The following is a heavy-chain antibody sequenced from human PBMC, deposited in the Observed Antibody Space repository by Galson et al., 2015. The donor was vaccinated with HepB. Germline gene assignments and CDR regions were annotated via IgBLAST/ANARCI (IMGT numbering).Heavy chain of an antibody. CDR2: ISYDGSNK. D-gene: IGHD6-19*01. CDR1: GFTFSNYG. J-gene: IGHJ4*02. Sequence: CAASGFTFSNYGMHWVRQAPGKGLEWVAVISYDGSNKYYADSVKGRFTISRDDSKNTLYLQMNSLRAEDTALYYCAKDPYLYSALAGTMAGFDYWGQGTLVTVSS. V-gene: IGHV3-30*18. CDR3: AKDPYLYSALAGTMAGFDY.